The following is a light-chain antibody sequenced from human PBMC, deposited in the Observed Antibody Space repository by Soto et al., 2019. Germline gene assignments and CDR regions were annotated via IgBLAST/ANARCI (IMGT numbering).Light chain of an antibody. CDR3: HQYNSYLWT. V-gene: IGKV1-5*03. J-gene: IGKJ1*01. CDR1: QSIGDL. Sequence: DIQMTQSPSTLSASVEDRVTITCRASQSIGDLLAWYQQKPGEAPKLLIYKASYLESGVPSRFSGSGSGTEFTLTISSLQPEDLATYYCHQYNSYLWTFGQGTKVDIK. CDR2: KAS.